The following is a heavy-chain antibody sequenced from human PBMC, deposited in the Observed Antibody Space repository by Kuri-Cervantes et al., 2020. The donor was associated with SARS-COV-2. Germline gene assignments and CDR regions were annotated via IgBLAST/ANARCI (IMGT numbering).Heavy chain of an antibody. D-gene: IGHD3-22*01. V-gene: IGHV3-49*03. J-gene: IGHJ4*02. CDR3: AKDLGGYVGY. Sequence: GGSLRLSCTASGFNFGDFAMAWFRQAPGKGMEWIGFIKSKTYCGTTKYAASVKGRFTISRDDSKSIAYLQMNSLRAEDTAVYYCAKDLGGYVGYWGQGTLVTVSS. CDR2: IKSKTYCGTT. CDR1: GFNFGDFA.